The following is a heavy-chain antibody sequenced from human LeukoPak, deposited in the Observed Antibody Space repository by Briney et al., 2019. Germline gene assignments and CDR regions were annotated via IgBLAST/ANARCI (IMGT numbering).Heavy chain of an antibody. CDR3: ARDGPREVLDY. CDR1: GGSISSGGYY. CDR2: IYYSGST. Sequence: SETLSLTCTVSGGSISSGGYYWSWIRPHPGQGLEWIGYIYYSGSTYYNPSLKSRVTISGDTSKNQFSLKLSSVTAADTAVYYCARDGPREVLDYWGQGTLVTVSS. V-gene: IGHV4-31*03. J-gene: IGHJ4*02. D-gene: IGHD3-10*01.